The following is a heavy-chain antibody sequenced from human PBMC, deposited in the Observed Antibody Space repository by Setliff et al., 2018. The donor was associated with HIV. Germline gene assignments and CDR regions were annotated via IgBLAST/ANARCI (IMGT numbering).Heavy chain of an antibody. D-gene: IGHD7-27*01. CDR2: IIPVYITS. CDR3: TRGADYLGIPSNYYYYMDV. Sequence: SVKVSCKTSGGAFSTYGISWVRQAPGQGLEWMGRIIPVYITSTYAQKFQGRVTMTRDTSTSTAYMELSRLRSEDTAVYYCTRGADYLGIPSNYYYYMDVWGKGTTVTVSS. V-gene: IGHV1-69*05. CDR1: GGAFSTYG. J-gene: IGHJ6*03.